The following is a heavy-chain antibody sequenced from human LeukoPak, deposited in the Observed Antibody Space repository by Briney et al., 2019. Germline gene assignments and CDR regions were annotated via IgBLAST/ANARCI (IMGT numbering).Heavy chain of an antibody. V-gene: IGHV3-23*01. CDR2: ISGNGGST. CDR3: ARDPTGDLDD. CDR1: GFTFSSYA. J-gene: IGHJ4*02. Sequence: GGSLRLSCAASGFTFSSYAMSWVRQAPGKGLEWVSAISGNGGSTFYTDAVKGRFTISRDNSKNTLYLQMNSLRAEDTAVYYCARDPTGDLDDWGQGTLVTVSS. D-gene: IGHD7-27*01.